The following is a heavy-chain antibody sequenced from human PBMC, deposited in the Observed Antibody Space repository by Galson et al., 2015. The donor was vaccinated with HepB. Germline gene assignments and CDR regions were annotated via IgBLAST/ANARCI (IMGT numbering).Heavy chain of an antibody. V-gene: IGHV5-10-1*01. CDR2: IDPSDSYT. CDR3: ARVIAAAGTPFGRSRSFYYFDY. D-gene: IGHD6-13*01. Sequence: QSGAEVKKPGESLRISCKGSGYSFTSYWISWVRQMPGKGLEWMGRIDPSDSYTNYSPSFQGHVTISADKSISTAYLQWSSLKASDTAMYYCARVIAAAGTPFGRSRSFYYFDYWGQGTLVTVSS. CDR1: GYSFTSYW. J-gene: IGHJ4*02.